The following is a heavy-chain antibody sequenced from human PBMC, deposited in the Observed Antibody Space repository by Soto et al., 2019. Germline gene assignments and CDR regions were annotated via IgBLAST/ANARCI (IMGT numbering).Heavy chain of an antibody. Sequence: PSETLSLTCTVSGDSITSNSYFWAWIRQPPGKGLEWIGSIYYSGTTYYNPSLKSRVTISVDRSKNQFSLKLSSVTAADTAVYYCARHFSVDYFDPWGPGTLVTVSS. J-gene: IGHJ4*02. CDR2: IYYSGTT. CDR1: GDSITSNSYF. V-gene: IGHV4-39*01. CDR3: ARHFSVDYFDP.